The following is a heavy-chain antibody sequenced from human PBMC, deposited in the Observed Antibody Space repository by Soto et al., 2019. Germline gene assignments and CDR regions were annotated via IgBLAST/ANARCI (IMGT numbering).Heavy chain of an antibody. V-gene: IGHV1-24*01. CDR3: ETERYCSGGSCFTMLYGMDV. D-gene: IGHD2-15*01. CDR1: GYTLTELS. CDR2: FDPEDGET. Sequence: ASVKVSCKVSGYTLTELSVHWVRQAPGKGLEWMGGFDPEDGETIYAQKFQGRVTMTEDTSTDTAYMELSSLRSEDTAVYYCETERYCSGGSCFTMLYGMDVWGQGTTVTFSS. J-gene: IGHJ6*02.